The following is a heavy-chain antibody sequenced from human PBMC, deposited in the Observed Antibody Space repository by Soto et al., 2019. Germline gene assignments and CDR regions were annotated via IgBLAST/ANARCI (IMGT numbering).Heavy chain of an antibody. V-gene: IGHV3-23*01. Sequence: QLLESGGGLIQPGGSLRLSCVASGFTFSCYAMNWVRQGPGTGLEWVAVIDSDDGKTYYANSVKGRFSISRDNSKNTLFLQMNSLRVEDTATYYCVKAGYTSGLLWGQGTLVAV. CDR2: IDSDDGKT. D-gene: IGHD6-25*01. CDR3: VKAGYTSGLL. J-gene: IGHJ4*02. CDR1: GFTFSCYA.